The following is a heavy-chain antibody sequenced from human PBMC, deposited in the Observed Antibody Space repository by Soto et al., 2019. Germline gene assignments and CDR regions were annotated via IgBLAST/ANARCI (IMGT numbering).Heavy chain of an antibody. J-gene: IGHJ4*02. V-gene: IGHV4-34*01. Sequence: PSETLSLTCAVYGGSFSGYYWSWIRQPPGKGLEWIGEINHSGSTNYNPSLKSRVTISVDTSKNQFSLKLSSVTAADTAVYYCARVRGGSRGYYFDYWGQGTLVTLSS. CDR2: INHSGST. CDR3: ARVRGGSRGYYFDY. CDR1: GGSFSGYY. D-gene: IGHD1-26*01.